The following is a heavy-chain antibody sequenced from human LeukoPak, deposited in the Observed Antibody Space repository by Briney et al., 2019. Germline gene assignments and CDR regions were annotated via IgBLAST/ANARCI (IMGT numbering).Heavy chain of an antibody. CDR2: IYYSGST. J-gene: IGHJ5*02. CDR3: AGRAMTAAGAGVDP. CDR1: GGSISSSSYY. V-gene: IGHV4-39*01. Sequence: PSETLSLTCTVSGGSISSSSYYWGWIRQPPGKGLEWIGSIYYSGSTYYNPSLKSRVTISVDTSKNQFSLKLSSVTAADTAVYYCAGRAMTAAGAGVDPWGQGTLVTVSS. D-gene: IGHD6-13*01.